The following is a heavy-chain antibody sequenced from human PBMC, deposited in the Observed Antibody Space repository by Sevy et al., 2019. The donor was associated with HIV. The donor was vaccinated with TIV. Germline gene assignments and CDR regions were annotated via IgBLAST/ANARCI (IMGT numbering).Heavy chain of an antibody. CDR2: ISGSGGST. CDR3: AKPRGSYYFDY. J-gene: IGHJ4*02. Sequence: GGSLRLSCAASAFSFSTYDMSWVRRAPGKGLEWVSTISGSGGSTFYADSVKGRFTISRDNSKNTLYLQMNSLRAEDTAVYYCAKPRGSYYFDYWGQGTLVTVSS. CDR1: AFSFSTYD. V-gene: IGHV3-23*01. D-gene: IGHD3-16*01.